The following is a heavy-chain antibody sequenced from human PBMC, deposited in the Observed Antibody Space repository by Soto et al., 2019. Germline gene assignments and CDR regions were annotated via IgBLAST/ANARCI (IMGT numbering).Heavy chain of an antibody. D-gene: IGHD2-2*01. Sequence: PGESLKISRKGSGYSFTSYWIGWVRQMPGKGLEWMGIIYPGDSDTRYSPSFQGQVTISADKSISTAYLQWSSLKASDTAMYYCARHGLYCSSTSCAKRYYYYYMDVWGKGTTVTVSS. CDR3: ARHGLYCSSTSCAKRYYYYYMDV. CDR2: IYPGDSDT. J-gene: IGHJ6*03. CDR1: GYSFTSYW. V-gene: IGHV5-51*01.